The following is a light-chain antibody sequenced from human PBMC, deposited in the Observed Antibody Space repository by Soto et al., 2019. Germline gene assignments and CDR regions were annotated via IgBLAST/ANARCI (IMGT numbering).Light chain of an antibody. V-gene: IGKV3-15*01. CDR1: ENIYTN. CDR3: QQYYNWPRT. CDR2: GAS. J-gene: IGKJ5*01. Sequence: EMGMTQSQTTLSVSPGERATLSCRASENIYTNLAWYQQKPGQAPRLLFYGASTRATGLPARFSGTGSGTEFTLTINSLQAEDSAVYYCQQYYNWPRTFGQGTRLEI.